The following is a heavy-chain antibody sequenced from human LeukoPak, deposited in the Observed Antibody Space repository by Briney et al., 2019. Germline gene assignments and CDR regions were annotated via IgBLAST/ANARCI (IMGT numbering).Heavy chain of an antibody. J-gene: IGHJ4*02. CDR3: AKDREPYYYGSGSYRNY. CDR1: GFTFSSYA. CDR2: ISWNSGSI. V-gene: IGHV3-9*01. Sequence: GGSLRLSCAASGFTFSSYAMSWVRQAPGKGLEWVSGISWNSGSIGYADSVKGRFTISRDNAKNSLYLQMNSLRAEDTALYYCAKDREPYYYGSGSYRNYWGQGTLVTVSS. D-gene: IGHD3-10*01.